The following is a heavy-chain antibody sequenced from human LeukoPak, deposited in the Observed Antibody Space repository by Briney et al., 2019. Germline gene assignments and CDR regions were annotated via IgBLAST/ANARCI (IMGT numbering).Heavy chain of an antibody. J-gene: IGHJ4*02. CDR1: GYTFTGYY. Sequence: RASVKVSCKASGYTFTGYYMHWVRQAPGQGLEWMGWINPNSGGTNYAQKFQGRVTMTRDTSISTAYMELSRLRSDDTAVYYCARDIPKWEPHPTCDYWGQGTLVTVSP. D-gene: IGHD1-26*01. V-gene: IGHV1-2*02. CDR3: ARDIPKWEPHPTCDY. CDR2: INPNSGGT.